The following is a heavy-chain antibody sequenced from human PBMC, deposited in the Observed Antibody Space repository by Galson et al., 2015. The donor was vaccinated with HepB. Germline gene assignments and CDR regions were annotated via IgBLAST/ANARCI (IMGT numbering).Heavy chain of an antibody. Sequence: SLRLSCAASGFTFSSYEMNWVRQAPGKGLEWVSYISSSGSTIYYADSVKGRFTISRDNAKNSLYLQMNSLRAEDTAVYYCARGTYRYFQHWGQGTLVTVSS. V-gene: IGHV3-48*03. CDR2: ISSSGSTI. J-gene: IGHJ1*01. CDR1: GFTFSSYE. CDR3: ARGTYRYFQH. D-gene: IGHD3-16*02.